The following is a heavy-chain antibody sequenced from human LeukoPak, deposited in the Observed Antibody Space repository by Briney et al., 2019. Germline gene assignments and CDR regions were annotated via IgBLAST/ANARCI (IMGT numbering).Heavy chain of an antibody. V-gene: IGHV3-23*01. D-gene: IGHD2-2*01. CDR2: ISGSGGST. J-gene: IGHJ5*02. CDR1: GFTFSSYA. CDR3: AKGGDTSCHGCWFDP. Sequence: GGSLRLSCAASGFTFSSYAMSWVRQAPGKALEWVSAISGSGGSTYYADSVKGRFTISRDNSKNTLYLQMNSLRAEDTAVYYCAKGGDTSCHGCWFDPWGQGTLVTVSS.